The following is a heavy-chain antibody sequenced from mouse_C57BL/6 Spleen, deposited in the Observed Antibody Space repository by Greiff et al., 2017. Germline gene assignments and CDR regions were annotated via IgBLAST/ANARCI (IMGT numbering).Heavy chain of an antibody. Sequence: EVQLQESGPELVKPGASVKISCKASGYLFTGFYMNWVKQSPEKGLVCIGEINPNTCVTTYNQKFQGKATVTVDKSSSTSHMQLKSLTAEDSAGSYCARRRDAVEYWGQGTTLTVAS. CDR1: GYLFTGFY. V-gene: IGHV1-42*01. CDR2: INPNTCVT. J-gene: IGHJ2*01. CDR3: ARRRDAVEY.